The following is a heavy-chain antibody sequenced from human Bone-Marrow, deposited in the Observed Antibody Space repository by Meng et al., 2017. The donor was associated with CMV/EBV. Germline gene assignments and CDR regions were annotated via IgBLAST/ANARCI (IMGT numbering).Heavy chain of an antibody. D-gene: IGHD2-2*02. V-gene: IGHV1-69*10. CDR3: ARDTGDCSSTSCYTWRDYYYYGMDV. Sequence: SVKVSCKASGYTFTSYDINWVRQATGQGLEWMGGIIPILGIANYAQKFQGRVTITADKSTSTAYMELSSLRSEDTAVYYCARDTGDCSSTSCYTWRDYYYYGMDVWGQGTTVTVSS. CDR1: GYTFTSYD. CDR2: IIPILGIA. J-gene: IGHJ6*02.